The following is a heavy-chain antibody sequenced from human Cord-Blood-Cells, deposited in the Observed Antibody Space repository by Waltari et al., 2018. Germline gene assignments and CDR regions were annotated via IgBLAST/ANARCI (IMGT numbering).Heavy chain of an antibody. CDR1: GYTFTGYY. CDR2: INPNSGGT. Sequence: QVQLVQSGAEVQKPGASVKVSCKASGYTFTGYYMHWVRQPPGQGLEWMGWINPNSGGTNYAQKFQGWVTMTRDTSISTAYMELSRLRSDDTAVYYCARAPYIVGATTNAFDIWGQGTMVTVSS. V-gene: IGHV1-2*04. CDR3: ARAPYIVGATTNAFDI. J-gene: IGHJ3*02. D-gene: IGHD1-26*01.